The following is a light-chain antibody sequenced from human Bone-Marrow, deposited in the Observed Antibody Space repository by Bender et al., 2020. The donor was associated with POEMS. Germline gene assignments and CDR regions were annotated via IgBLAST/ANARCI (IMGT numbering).Light chain of an antibody. CDR2: EVT. CDR1: SSDVGAYNY. V-gene: IGLV2-14*03. J-gene: IGLJ2*01. CDR3: SSYTRSSTQV. Sequence: QSALTQPASVSGSPGQSITISCTGTSSDVGAYNYVSWYQQHPGKAPKIIISEVTNRPSGVSIRFSGSKSGNTASLTISGLQADDEADYYCSSYTRSSTQVFGGGTKVTVL.